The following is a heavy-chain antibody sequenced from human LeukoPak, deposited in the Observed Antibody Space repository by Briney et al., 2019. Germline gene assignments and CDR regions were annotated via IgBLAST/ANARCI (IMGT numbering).Heavy chain of an antibody. Sequence: SVKVSCKASGGTFSSYAISWVRQAPGQGLEWMGRIIPILGIANYAQKFQGRVTITADKSTSTAYMELSSLRSEDTAVYYCARDILGEQWLADPYWYFDLWGRGTLVTVSS. CDR2: IIPILGIA. D-gene: IGHD6-19*01. J-gene: IGHJ2*01. CDR3: ARDILGEQWLADPYWYFDL. CDR1: GGTFSSYA. V-gene: IGHV1-69*04.